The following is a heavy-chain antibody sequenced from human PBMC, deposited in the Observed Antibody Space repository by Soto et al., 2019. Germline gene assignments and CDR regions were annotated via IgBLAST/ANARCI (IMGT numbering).Heavy chain of an antibody. J-gene: IGHJ4*02. D-gene: IGHD5-18*01. Sequence: GGSLRLSCAASGFTFSTYAMAWVRQAPGMGLEWVSAIGGSGLTTHYADSVKGRFTISRDNSRNTVYLQMNNLRAEDTAVYYCARENSVQAWLHHFDHWGLGTLVTVSS. CDR3: ARENSVQAWLHHFDH. V-gene: IGHV3-23*01. CDR2: IGGSGLTT. CDR1: GFTFSTYA.